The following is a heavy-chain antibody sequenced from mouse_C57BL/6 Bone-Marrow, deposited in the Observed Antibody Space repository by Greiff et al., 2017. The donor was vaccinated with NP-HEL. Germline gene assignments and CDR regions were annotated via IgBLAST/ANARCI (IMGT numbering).Heavy chain of an antibody. CDR1: GFTFSSYA. D-gene: IGHD2-4*01. Sequence: EVMLVESGGGLVKPGGSLKLSCAASGFTFSSYAMSWVRQTPEKRLEWVATISDGGSYTYYPDNVKGRFTISRDNAKNNLYLQMNHLKSEDTAMYYCARERTSDYDYLYLGYWGQGTTLTVSS. J-gene: IGHJ2*01. CDR3: ARERTSDYDYLYLGY. V-gene: IGHV5-4*01. CDR2: ISDGGSYT.